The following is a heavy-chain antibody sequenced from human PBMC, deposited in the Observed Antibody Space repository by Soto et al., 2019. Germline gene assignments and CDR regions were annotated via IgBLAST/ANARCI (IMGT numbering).Heavy chain of an antibody. D-gene: IGHD4-4*01. J-gene: IGHJ6*03. CDR2: IWYDGSNK. CDR3: AREGVTVTTTVDGYYYYMDV. CDR1: GFTFSSYG. Sequence: GGSLRLSCAASGFTFSSYGMHWVRQAPGKGLEWVAVIWYDGSNKYYADSVKGRFTISRDNSKNTLYLQMNSLRAEDTAVYYCAREGVTVTTTVDGYYYYMDVWGKGTTVTVSS. V-gene: IGHV3-33*01.